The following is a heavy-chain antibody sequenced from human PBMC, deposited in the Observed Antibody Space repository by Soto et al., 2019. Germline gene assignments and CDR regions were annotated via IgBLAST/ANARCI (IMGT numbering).Heavy chain of an antibody. CDR3: ARAGRGSHAFDI. V-gene: IGHV3-7*01. CDR1: GFTFSSYW. CDR2: IKQDGSEK. Sequence: EVQLVESGGGLVQPGGSLRLSCAASGFTFSSYWMSWVRQAPGKGLEWVANIKQDGSEKYYVDSLKGRFTISKDNAKNSLYLQMNSLKAEDTAVYYCARAGRGSHAFDIWGQGTMVTVSS. D-gene: IGHD2-15*01. J-gene: IGHJ3*02.